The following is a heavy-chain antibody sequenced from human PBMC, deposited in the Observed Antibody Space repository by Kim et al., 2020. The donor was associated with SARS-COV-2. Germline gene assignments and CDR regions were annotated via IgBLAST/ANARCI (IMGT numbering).Heavy chain of an antibody. V-gene: IGHV4-34*01. Sequence: SETLSLTCAVYGGSFSGYYWSWIRQPPGKGLEWIGEINHSGSTNYNPSLKSRVTISVDTSKNQFSLKLSSVTAADTAVYYCARVAGYSGYDWPGYYHYALAVWGQGTTVTVS. J-gene: IGHJ6*02. D-gene: IGHD5-12*01. CDR1: GGSFSGYY. CDR3: ARVAGYSGYDWPGYYHYALAV. CDR2: INHSGST.